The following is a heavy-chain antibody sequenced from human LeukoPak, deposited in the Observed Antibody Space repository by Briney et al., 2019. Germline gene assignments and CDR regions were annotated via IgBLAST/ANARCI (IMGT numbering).Heavy chain of an antibody. Sequence: PSETLSLTCAVYGGSFSGYYWSWIRQPPGKGLEWIGEINHSGRTNYNPSLKSRVIISVDTSKNQFSLKVNSVTAADTAVYYCARPLGYCSDSRCPQSWFDPWGQGTLVTVSS. V-gene: IGHV4-34*01. J-gene: IGHJ5*02. D-gene: IGHD2-15*01. CDR3: ARPLGYCSDSRCPQSWFDP. CDR2: INHSGRT. CDR1: GGSFSGYY.